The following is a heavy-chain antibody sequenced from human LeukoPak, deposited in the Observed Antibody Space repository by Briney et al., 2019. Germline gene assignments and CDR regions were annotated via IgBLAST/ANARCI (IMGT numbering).Heavy chain of an antibody. V-gene: IGHV3-48*04. CDR3: ARDSVETYYYDSSGYKNNWFDP. CDR2: ISSSSTI. Sequence: GGSLRLSCAASGFTFSSYSMNWVRQAPGKGLEWVSYISSSSTIYYADSVKGRFTISRDNAKNSLYLQMNSLRAEDTAVYYCARDSVETYYYDSSGYKNNWFDPWGQGTLVTVSS. D-gene: IGHD3-22*01. J-gene: IGHJ5*02. CDR1: GFTFSSYS.